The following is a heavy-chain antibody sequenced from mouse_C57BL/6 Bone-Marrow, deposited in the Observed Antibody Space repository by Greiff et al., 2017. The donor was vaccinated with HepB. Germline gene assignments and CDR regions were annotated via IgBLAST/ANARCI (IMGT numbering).Heavy chain of an antibody. CDR1: GFNIKDDY. CDR3: TGGNYVY. J-gene: IGHJ2*01. V-gene: IGHV14-4*01. D-gene: IGHD2-1*01. Sequence: EVQLVESGAELVRPGASVKLSCTASGFNIKDDYMHWVKQRPEQGLEWIGWIDPENGDTEYASKFQGKATITADTSSNTAYLQLSSLTSEDTAVYYCTGGNYVYWGQGTTLTVSS. CDR2: IDPENGDT.